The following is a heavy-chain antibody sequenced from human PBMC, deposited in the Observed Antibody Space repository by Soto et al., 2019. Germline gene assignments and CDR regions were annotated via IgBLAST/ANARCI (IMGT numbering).Heavy chain of an antibody. J-gene: IGHJ6*02. V-gene: IGHV3-23*01. CDR2: ISGSGGST. CDR1: GFTFSSYA. Sequence: XGSLRLSCAASGFTFSSYAMSWVRQAPGKGLEWVSAISGSGGSTYYADSVKGRFTISRDNSKNTLYLQMNSLRAEDTAVYYCAKDPISTSGYHYGMDVWGQGTTVTVSS. CDR3: AKDPISTSGYHYGMDV. D-gene: IGHD3-22*01.